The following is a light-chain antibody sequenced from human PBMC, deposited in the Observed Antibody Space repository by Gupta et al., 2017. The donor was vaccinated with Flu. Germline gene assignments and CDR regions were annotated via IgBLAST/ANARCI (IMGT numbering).Light chain of an antibody. CDR2: STY. CDR1: MSNIGTKA. CDR3: AAWDDRGNGVI. Sequence: SVLPPPPSSSVAPGTPVTISCSGSMSNIGTKAASWYQHGSGTAPKLLIYSTYHRTSGGPDRFSGAESGTSAAMASNGLQAEDEADYYCAAWDDRGNGVIFGGGTKLTVL. V-gene: IGLV1-44*01. J-gene: IGLJ2*01.